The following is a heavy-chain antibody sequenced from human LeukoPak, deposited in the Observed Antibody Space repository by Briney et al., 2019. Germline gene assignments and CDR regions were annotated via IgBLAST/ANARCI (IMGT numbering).Heavy chain of an antibody. CDR2: IGGSGDTT. Sequence: PGGSLRLSCAASGFTFSSYSMNWVRQAPGKGLEWVSSIGGSGDTTYYADSVKGRFTISRDNSKNTLFLQMNSLRAEDTAVYYCARIVASGSGDWGRGTLVTVSS. D-gene: IGHD3-10*01. CDR3: ARIVASGSGD. CDR1: GFTFSSYS. V-gene: IGHV3-23*01. J-gene: IGHJ4*02.